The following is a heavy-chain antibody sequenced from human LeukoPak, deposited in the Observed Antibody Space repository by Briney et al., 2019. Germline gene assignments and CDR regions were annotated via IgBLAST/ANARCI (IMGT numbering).Heavy chain of an antibody. V-gene: IGHV3-48*03. CDR2: ISSSGSTI. CDR1: GFTFSSYE. CDR3: ARDFSTNSWYKGFDY. J-gene: IGHJ4*02. Sequence: GGSLRLSCAASGFTFSSYEMNWVRQAPGKGLEWVSYISSSGSTIYYADSVKGRFTISRDNAKSSLYLQMNSLRAEDTAVYYCARDFSTNSWYKGFDYWGQGTLVTVSS. D-gene: IGHD6-13*01.